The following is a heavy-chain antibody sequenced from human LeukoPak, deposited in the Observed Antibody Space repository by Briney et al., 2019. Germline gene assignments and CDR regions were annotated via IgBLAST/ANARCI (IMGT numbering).Heavy chain of an antibody. CDR3: ARTYCDSTTCYRFDY. Sequence: SETLSLSCTVSGASMSSFYWSWIRQSPGKGLEWIGYIYSSGSTNYNPSLKSRVTISVDTSKSQFSLKLSSVTAADTAVYYCARTYCDSTTCYRFDYWGQGTLVTVSS. J-gene: IGHJ4*02. D-gene: IGHD2-2*01. CDR2: IYSSGST. CDR1: GASMSSFY. V-gene: IGHV4-59*01.